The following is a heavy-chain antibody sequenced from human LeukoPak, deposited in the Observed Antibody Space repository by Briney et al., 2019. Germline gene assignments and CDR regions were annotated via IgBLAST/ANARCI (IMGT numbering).Heavy chain of an antibody. V-gene: IGHV3-9*01. D-gene: IGHD5-24*01. J-gene: IGHJ4*02. CDR1: GFTFDDYA. CDR3: AKGYRTGRWLPLDY. Sequence: PGGSLRLSCAASGFTFDDYAMHWGRQAPAKGLEWVSGISWNSGSIAYADSVKGRFTISRDNAKNSLYLQMNSLRAEDTALYYCAKGYRTGRWLPLDYWGQGTLVTVSS. CDR2: ISWNSGSI.